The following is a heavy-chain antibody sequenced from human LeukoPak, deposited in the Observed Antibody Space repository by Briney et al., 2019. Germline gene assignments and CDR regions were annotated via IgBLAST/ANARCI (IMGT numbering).Heavy chain of an antibody. D-gene: IGHD3-22*01. CDR1: GFTFRSYA. Sequence: GGSLRLSCAASGFTFRSYAMSWVRQAPGEGMEWVSAIGGSGGSTYYAVSVRGRFTISRDNSKNTLALQMNSLRAEDTAVYYCAKDSATVSYYYDSSGYPSDYWGQGTLVTVSS. CDR2: IGGSGGST. CDR3: AKDSATVSYYYDSSGYPSDY. V-gene: IGHV3-23*01. J-gene: IGHJ4*02.